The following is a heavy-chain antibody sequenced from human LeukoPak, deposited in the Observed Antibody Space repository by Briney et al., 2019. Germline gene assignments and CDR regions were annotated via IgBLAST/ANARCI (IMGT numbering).Heavy chain of an antibody. CDR3: ATGVVVAAPPGY. D-gene: IGHD2-15*01. J-gene: IGHJ4*02. CDR1: GYTLTELS. V-gene: IGHV1-24*01. Sequence: ASVKVSCKVSGYTLTELSMHWVRQAPGKGLEWMGGFDPEDGETIYAQKFQGRVTMTEDTSTDTAYMELSSLRSEDTAVYYCATGVVVAAPPGYWGQGTLVTVSS. CDR2: FDPEDGET.